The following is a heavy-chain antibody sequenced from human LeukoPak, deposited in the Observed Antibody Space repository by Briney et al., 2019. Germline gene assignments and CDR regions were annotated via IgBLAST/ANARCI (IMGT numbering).Heavy chain of an antibody. Sequence: PGGSLRLSCAASGFTFSSYAMHWVRQAPGKGLEWVSSISSSSSYIYYADSVKGRFTISRDNAKNSLYLQMNSLRAEDTAVYYCARDLHGSFRAFDIWGQGTMVTVSS. CDR1: GFTFSSYA. CDR2: ISSSSSYI. CDR3: ARDLHGSFRAFDI. D-gene: IGHD3-3*02. J-gene: IGHJ3*02. V-gene: IGHV3-21*01.